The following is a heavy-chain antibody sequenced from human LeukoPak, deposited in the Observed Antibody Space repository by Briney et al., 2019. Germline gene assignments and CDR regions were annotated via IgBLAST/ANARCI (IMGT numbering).Heavy chain of an antibody. J-gene: IGHJ3*02. V-gene: IGHV3-9*01. CDR2: ISWNSGSI. CDR1: GFTFDDYA. D-gene: IGHD6-19*01. Sequence: GGSLRLSCAASGFTFDDYAMHWVRQAPGKGLEWVSGISWNSGSIGYADSVKGRFTTSRDNAKNSLYLQMNSLRAEDTALYYCAKDLSSGWYGDAFDIWGQGTMVTVSS. CDR3: AKDLSSGWYGDAFDI.